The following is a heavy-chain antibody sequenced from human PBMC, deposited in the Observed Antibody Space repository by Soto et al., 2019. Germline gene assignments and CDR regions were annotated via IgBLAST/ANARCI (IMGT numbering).Heavy chain of an antibody. D-gene: IGHD5-18*01. CDR3: ARLPRYSYGYKD. J-gene: IGHJ4*02. Sequence: PSETLSLTCPVSGASISSGGYYWCWIRQHPGKGLEWIGYIYYSGSTYYNPSLKSRVTIAVDTSKNQFSLKLSSVTAADTAVYYCARLPRYSYGYKDWGQGTLVTVSS. V-gene: IGHV4-31*03. CDR1: GASISSGGYY. CDR2: IYYSGST.